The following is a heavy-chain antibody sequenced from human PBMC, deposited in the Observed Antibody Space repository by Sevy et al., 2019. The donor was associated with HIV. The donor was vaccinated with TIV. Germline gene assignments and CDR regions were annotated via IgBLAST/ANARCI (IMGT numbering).Heavy chain of an antibody. D-gene: IGHD3-22*01. CDR2: IRGSGSST. V-gene: IGHV3-23*01. Sequence: GGSLRLSCAASGFTFNTYAMSWVRQAPGKGLEWVSGIRGSGSSTYYAESVKGRSTISRDNSKNTVHLQMNSLTVEDTAVYYCAKESPGYNYDSSGNLDYWGQGTLVTVSS. CDR1: GFTFNTYA. CDR3: AKESPGYNYDSSGNLDY. J-gene: IGHJ4*02.